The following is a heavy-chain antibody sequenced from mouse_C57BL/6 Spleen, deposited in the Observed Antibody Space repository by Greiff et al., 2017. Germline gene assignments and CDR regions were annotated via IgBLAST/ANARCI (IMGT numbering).Heavy chain of an antibody. CDR3: AREGAYLYYFDY. D-gene: IGHD5-5*01. V-gene: IGHV3-6*01. J-gene: IGHJ2*01. Sequence: EVKLMESGPGLVKPSQSLSLTCSVTGYSITSGYYWNWIRQFPGNKLEWMGYISYDGSNNYNPSLKNRISITRDTSKNQFFLKLNSVTTEDTATYYCAREGAYLYYFDYWGQGTTLTVSS. CDR2: ISYDGSN. CDR1: GYSITSGYY.